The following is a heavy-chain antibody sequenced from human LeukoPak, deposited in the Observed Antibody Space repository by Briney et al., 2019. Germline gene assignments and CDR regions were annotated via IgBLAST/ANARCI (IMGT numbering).Heavy chain of an antibody. D-gene: IGHD6-13*01. CDR1: GFTFSSYW. V-gene: IGHV3-7*03. CDR2: IKQDGSEK. Sequence: GGSLRLSCAASGFTFSSYWMSWVRQAPGKGLEWVATIKQDGSEKYYVDSVKGRFTISRDNAKNSLYLQMNSLGAEDTAVYYCARDPGRWSDAFDIWGQGTMVTVSS. J-gene: IGHJ3*02. CDR3: ARDPGRWSDAFDI.